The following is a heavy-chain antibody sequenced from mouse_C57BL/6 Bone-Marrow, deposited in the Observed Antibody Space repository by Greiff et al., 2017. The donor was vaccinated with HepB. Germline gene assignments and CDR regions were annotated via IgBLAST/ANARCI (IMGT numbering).Heavy chain of an antibody. CDR2: ISYSGST. D-gene: IGHD1-1*01. V-gene: IGHV3-1*01. Sequence: EVQLQQSGPGMVKPSQSLSLTCTVPGYSITSGYDWHWIRHFPGNKLEWMGYISYSGSTNYNPSLKSRISITHDTSKNHFFLKLNSVTTEDTATYYCARDYGSPFAYWGQGTLVTVSA. J-gene: IGHJ3*01. CDR1: GYSITSGYD. CDR3: ARDYGSPFAY.